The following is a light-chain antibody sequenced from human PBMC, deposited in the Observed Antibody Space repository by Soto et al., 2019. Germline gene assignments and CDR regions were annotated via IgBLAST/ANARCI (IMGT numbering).Light chain of an antibody. CDR3: QQYYNTPRT. J-gene: IGKJ1*01. V-gene: IGKV4-1*01. CDR1: QSVLYSSNNKNY. Sequence: DIVMTQSPDSLAVSLGERATINCKSSQSVLYSSNNKNYLAWYQQKPGQPPKLLIYWASTRESGVPDRFRGSGSGTDFTLTISSLQAEDVAVYYCQQYYNTPRTLGQGTKVEIK. CDR2: WAS.